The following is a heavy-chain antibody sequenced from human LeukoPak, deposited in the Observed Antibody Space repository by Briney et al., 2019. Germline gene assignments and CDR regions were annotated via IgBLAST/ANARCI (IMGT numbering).Heavy chain of an antibody. Sequence: PGGSLRLSCAASGFTFSSYSMNWVRQAPGKGLELVSYISSSGSTIFYADSVKGRITISRDNAKNSLYLQMNSLRAEDTAVYYCARAGYRNYVYYYGMDVWGQGTTVTVSS. D-gene: IGHD4-4*01. CDR2: ISSSGSTI. V-gene: IGHV3-48*04. CDR1: GFTFSSYS. J-gene: IGHJ6*02. CDR3: ARAGYRNYVYYYGMDV.